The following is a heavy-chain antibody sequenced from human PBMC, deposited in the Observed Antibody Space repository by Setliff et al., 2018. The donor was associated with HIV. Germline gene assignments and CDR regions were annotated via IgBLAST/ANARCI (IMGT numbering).Heavy chain of an antibody. CDR3: AKNLYSSIWSPLDY. CDR1: KFTFSSYG. Sequence: GESLKISCAASKFTFSSYGMHWVRQAPGKGLEWVSSILYDGSYKYYTDSVKGRFTISRDNSKNTLYLQMSTLRTEDTAVYYCAKNLYSSIWSPLDYWGQGTLVTVSS. D-gene: IGHD6-13*01. V-gene: IGHV3-30*02. CDR2: ILYDGSYK. J-gene: IGHJ4*02.